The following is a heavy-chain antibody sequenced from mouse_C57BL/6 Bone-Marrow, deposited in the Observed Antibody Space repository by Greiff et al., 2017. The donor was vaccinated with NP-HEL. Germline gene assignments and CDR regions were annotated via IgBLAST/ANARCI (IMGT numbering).Heavy chain of an antibody. CDR1: GYSITSGYY. CDR2: ISYDGSN. D-gene: IGHD2-2*01. CDR3: ARDYGSLFDY. Sequence: EVHLVESGPGLVKPSQSLSLTCSVTGYSITSGYYWNWIRQFPGNKLEWMGYISYDGSNNYNPSLKNRISITRDTSKNQFFLKLNSVTTEDTATYYCARDYGSLFDYWGQGTTLTVSS. J-gene: IGHJ2*01. V-gene: IGHV3-6*01.